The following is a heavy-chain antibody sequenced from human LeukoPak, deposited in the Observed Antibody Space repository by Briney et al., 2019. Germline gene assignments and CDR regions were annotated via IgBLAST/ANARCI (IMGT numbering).Heavy chain of an antibody. CDR3: ARETPLARQTMKYDLWSGYPGGYYMDV. CDR1: GFTFSSHA. J-gene: IGHJ6*03. Sequence: PGGSLRLSCAASGFTFSSHAMHWVRQAPGKGLEWVAVISYDGSNKYYADSVKGRFTISRDNSKNTLYLQMNSLRAEDTAVYYCARETPLARQTMKYDLWSGYPGGYYMDVWGKGTTVTVSS. D-gene: IGHD3-3*01. V-gene: IGHV3-30*04. CDR2: ISYDGSNK.